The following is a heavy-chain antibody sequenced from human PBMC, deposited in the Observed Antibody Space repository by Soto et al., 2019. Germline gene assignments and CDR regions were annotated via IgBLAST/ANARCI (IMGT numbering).Heavy chain of an antibody. V-gene: IGHV1-46*01. D-gene: IGHD2-2*01. J-gene: IGHJ6*03. CDR2: INPSGGST. CDR1: GYTFTSYY. CDR3: ARGAPFCSSTSCSNFISYCYCYYYMHV. Sequence: ASVKVSCKASGYTFTSYYMHWVRQAPGQGLEWMGIINPSGGSTSYAQKFQGRVTMTRDTSTSTVYMKLSSLRAEDTAVYYCARGAPFCSSTSCSNFISYCYCYYYMHVSCTAT.